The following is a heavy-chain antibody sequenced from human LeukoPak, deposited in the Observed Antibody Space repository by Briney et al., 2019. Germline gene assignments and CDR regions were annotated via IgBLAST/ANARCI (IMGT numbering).Heavy chain of an antibody. Sequence: GGSLRLSCAAPGFTFDDYGMSWVRQAPGKGLEWVSGINWNGGSTGYADSVKGRFTISRDNAKNSLYLQMNSLRAEDTALYYCAKLPELGYYYYIDVWGKGTTVTVSS. D-gene: IGHD1-26*01. J-gene: IGHJ6*03. V-gene: IGHV3-20*04. CDR3: AKLPELGYYYYIDV. CDR1: GFTFDDYG. CDR2: INWNGGST.